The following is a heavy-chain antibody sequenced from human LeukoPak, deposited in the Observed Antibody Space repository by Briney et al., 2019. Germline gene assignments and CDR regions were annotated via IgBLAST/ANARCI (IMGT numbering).Heavy chain of an antibody. CDR3: ARGLGYDFWSGYYAQDY. CDR2: INHSGST. J-gene: IGHJ4*02. CDR1: GGSFSGYY. V-gene: IGHV4-34*01. D-gene: IGHD3-3*01. Sequence: PSETLSLTCAVYGGSFSGYYWSWIRQPPGKGLEWIGEINHSGSTNYNPSLKSRVTISVDTSKNQFSLKLSSVTAADTAVYYCARGLGYDFWSGYYAQDYWGQGTLVTASS.